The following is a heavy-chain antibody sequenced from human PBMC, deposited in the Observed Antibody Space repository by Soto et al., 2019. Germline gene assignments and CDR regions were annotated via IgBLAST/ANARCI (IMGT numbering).Heavy chain of an antibody. V-gene: IGHV4-59*01. J-gene: IGHJ5*02. CDR3: ARVGYGQRPTWFDP. CDR2: IYYSGST. D-gene: IGHD5-18*01. CDR1: GGSISSYY. Sequence: SETLSLTCPVSGGSISSYYWSWIRQPTGKGLEWIGYIYYSGSTNYNPSLKSRVTISVDTSKNQFSLKLSSVTAADTAVYYCARVGYGQRPTWFDPWGQGTLVTVS.